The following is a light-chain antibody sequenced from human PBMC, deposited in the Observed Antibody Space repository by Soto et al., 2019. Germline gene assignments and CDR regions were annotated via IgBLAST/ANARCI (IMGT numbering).Light chain of an antibody. CDR2: AAS. V-gene: IGKV1-9*01. CDR3: QQYTSYPWT. CDR1: RGISSY. J-gene: IGKJ1*01. Sequence: DIQLTQSPSFLSASVLDRVTITCLASRGISSYLAWYQQKPGKAPKLLIYAASTLHTGVPSRFSGSGSGTEFTLTISSLQPEDFATYYCQQYTSYPWTFGQGTKVDI.